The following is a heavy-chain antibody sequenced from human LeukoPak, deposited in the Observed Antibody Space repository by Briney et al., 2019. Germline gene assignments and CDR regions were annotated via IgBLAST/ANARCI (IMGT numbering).Heavy chain of an antibody. D-gene: IGHD3-10*01. J-gene: IGHJ4*02. CDR2: IRQDGSAK. V-gene: IGHV3-7*04. Sequence: GGSLRLSCAASGFALSAYWMPWVRRAQGKGLEWLANIRQDGSAKHYVDSVEGRFIISRDNAKNSLYLYMNSLRGDDTAIYYCARDCCASGSHDFWGQGTLVTVSS. CDR3: ARDCCASGSHDF. CDR1: GFALSAYW.